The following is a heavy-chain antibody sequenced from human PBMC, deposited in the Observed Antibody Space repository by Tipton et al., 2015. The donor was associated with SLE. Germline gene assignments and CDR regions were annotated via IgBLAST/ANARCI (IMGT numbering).Heavy chain of an antibody. CDR1: GGSISSYY. CDR2: IYTSGST. Sequence: TLSLTCTVSGGSISSYYWSWIRQPPGTGLEWIGYIYTSGSTNYNPSLKSRVTISVDTSKNQFSLKLSSVTAAGTAVYYCARDTVGWYSGAFDIWGQGTMVTVSS. CDR3: ARDTVGWYSGAFDI. J-gene: IGHJ3*02. V-gene: IGHV4-59*01. D-gene: IGHD4-23*01.